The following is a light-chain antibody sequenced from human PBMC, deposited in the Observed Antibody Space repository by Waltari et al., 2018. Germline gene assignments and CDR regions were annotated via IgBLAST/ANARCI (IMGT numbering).Light chain of an antibody. J-gene: IGKJ1*01. CDR3: QKYDRLPAT. V-gene: IGKV3-20*01. CDR1: QGVSRF. Sequence: SCRASQGVSRFLAWYQQIPGQPPRLLIYGASTRATGIPDRFSGSGSGTDFSLTISRLEPEDFAVYYCQKYDRLPATFGQGTKVEIK. CDR2: GAS.